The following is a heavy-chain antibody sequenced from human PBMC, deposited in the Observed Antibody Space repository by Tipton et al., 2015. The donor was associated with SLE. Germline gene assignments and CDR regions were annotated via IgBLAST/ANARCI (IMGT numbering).Heavy chain of an antibody. CDR3: ASGRTDAWELANY. CDR2: LNPNGGT. D-gene: IGHD1-26*01. Sequence: TLSLTCNVSGHSISSGYYWGWIRQPPGKGLEWIGRLNPNGGTNYNPSLKSRVTISVDTSKNQFSLILSSVTAADTAVYYCASGRTDAWELANYWGQGTLVTVSS. CDR1: GHSISSGYY. J-gene: IGHJ4*02. V-gene: IGHV4-38-2*02.